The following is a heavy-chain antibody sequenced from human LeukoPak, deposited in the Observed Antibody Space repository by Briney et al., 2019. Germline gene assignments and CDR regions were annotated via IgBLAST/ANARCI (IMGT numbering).Heavy chain of an antibody. CDR1: GYTFTSYG. Sequence: VASVKVSCKASGYTFTSYGISWVRQAPGQGLEWMGWISAYNGNTNYAQKLQGRVTMTTDTSTSTAYMELRSLRSDDTAVYYCARGDGEHLWLVNWFDPWGQGTLVTVSS. V-gene: IGHV1-18*01. CDR3: ARGDGEHLWLVNWFDP. CDR2: ISAYNGNT. J-gene: IGHJ5*02. D-gene: IGHD3-10*01.